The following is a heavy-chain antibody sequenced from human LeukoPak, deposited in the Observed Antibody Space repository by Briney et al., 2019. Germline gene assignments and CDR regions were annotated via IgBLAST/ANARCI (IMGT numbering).Heavy chain of an antibody. D-gene: IGHD5/OR15-5a*01. Sequence: GGSLRLSCAVSGFTFSNYWMHWVRQAPGKGLVWVSRINSDGSTTHYVDSVKGRFTISKDNAKNTLFLQMNSLRAEDTAVYYCVSSHFDYWGQGALVTVSS. CDR3: VSSHFDY. V-gene: IGHV3-74*01. CDR2: INSDGSTT. J-gene: IGHJ4*02. CDR1: GFTFSNYW.